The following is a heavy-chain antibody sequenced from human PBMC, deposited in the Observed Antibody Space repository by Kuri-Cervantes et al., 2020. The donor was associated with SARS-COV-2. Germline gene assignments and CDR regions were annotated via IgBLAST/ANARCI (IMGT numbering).Heavy chain of an antibody. D-gene: IGHD5-12*01. CDR1: GFTFSDYY. Sequence: GESLKISCAASGFTFSDYYMSWIRQAPGKGLEWVSYISSSSSYTNYADSVKGRFTISRDNAKNSLYLQMNSLRAEDTAVYYCARVGVYIVATNREIFFDYWGQGTLVTVSS. J-gene: IGHJ4*02. CDR2: ISSSSSYT. CDR3: ARVGVYIVATNREIFFDY. V-gene: IGHV3-11*05.